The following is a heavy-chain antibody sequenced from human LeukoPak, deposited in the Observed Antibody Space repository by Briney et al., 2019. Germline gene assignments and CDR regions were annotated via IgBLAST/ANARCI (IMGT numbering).Heavy chain of an antibody. D-gene: IGHD2-15*01. CDR3: ARYGNAFDY. CDR1: GFTFSSYA. CDR2: ISGSGLST. V-gene: IGHV3-23*01. J-gene: IGHJ4*02. Sequence: PGGSLRLACAASGFTFSSYAMTWVRQAPGRGLEWVSAISGSGLSTYYADSVKGRFTISRDNSKHTLFLQMNSVRAEDTALYYCARYGNAFDYWGQGTLVTISS.